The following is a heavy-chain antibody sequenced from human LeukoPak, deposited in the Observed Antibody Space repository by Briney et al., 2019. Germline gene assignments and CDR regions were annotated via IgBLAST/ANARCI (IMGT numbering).Heavy chain of an antibody. Sequence: GESLKISCQASGYDCSAKWIGWLLQMPGKGLEGMGTIDRLDAIPGYTPAFEGRVTISADTSINTAYLQWPSMKTPDTAIYYCARLAPDYADYWFDPWGQGTLVTVSS. CDR2: IDRLDAIP. J-gene: IGHJ5*02. CDR1: GYDCSAKW. V-gene: IGHV5-51*01. CDR3: ARLAPDYADYWFDP. D-gene: IGHD4-17*01.